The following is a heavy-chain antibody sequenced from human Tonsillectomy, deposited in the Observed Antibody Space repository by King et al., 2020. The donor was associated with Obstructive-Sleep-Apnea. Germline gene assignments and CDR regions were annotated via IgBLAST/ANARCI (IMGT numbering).Heavy chain of an antibody. V-gene: IGHV3-23*04. CDR1: GFTFNNYV. Sequence: VQLVESGGGLVQPGGSLRLSCAASGFTFNNYVMSWVRQAPGKGLEWVSGIEADGDSTYSADSVKGRFTISRDNSNNTLYLQMNSRRAKDTAIYYCATSWSGYYYFDSWGQGSLVTVSS. D-gene: IGHD3-3*01. CDR3: ATSWSGYYYFDS. J-gene: IGHJ4*02. CDR2: IEADGDST.